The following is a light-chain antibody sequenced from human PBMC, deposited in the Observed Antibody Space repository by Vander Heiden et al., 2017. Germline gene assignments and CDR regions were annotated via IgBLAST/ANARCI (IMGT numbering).Light chain of an antibody. J-gene: IGKJ4*01. CDR3: QQSDSTPLT. Sequence: DIQMTQSPSSLSASAGDRVTITCRASQSISSYLNWYQQKPGKAPKLLIYAASSLQSGVPSRFSGRGTGTDFTLTISSLQPEEFATYYCQQSDSTPLTFGGGTKVEIK. CDR1: QSISSY. V-gene: IGKV1-39*01. CDR2: AAS.